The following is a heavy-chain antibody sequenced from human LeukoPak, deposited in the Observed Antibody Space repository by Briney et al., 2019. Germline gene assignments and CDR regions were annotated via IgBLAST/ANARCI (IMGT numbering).Heavy chain of an antibody. Sequence: GGSLRLSCAASGFTFSSYGMHWVRQAPGKGLEWVAFIRYDGSNKYYADSVKGRFTISRDNSKNTLYLQMNSLRAEDTAVYYCAKDSRYSSGWDYHYYCYGMDVWGQGTTVTVSS. CDR2: IRYDGSNK. CDR1: GFTFSSYG. J-gene: IGHJ6*02. CDR3: AKDSRYSSGWDYHYYCYGMDV. D-gene: IGHD6-19*01. V-gene: IGHV3-30*02.